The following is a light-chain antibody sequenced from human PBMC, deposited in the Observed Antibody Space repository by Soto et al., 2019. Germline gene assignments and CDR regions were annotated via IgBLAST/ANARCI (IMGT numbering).Light chain of an antibody. CDR3: SSYTTSSTDV. CDR2: EVS. J-gene: IGLJ1*01. Sequence: QSVLTQPASVSGSPGQSITISCTGTSSDVGYYDYVSWYQQHPDKAPKLMIYEVSNRPSGVSNRFSGSKSGNTASLTISGLQAEDEADYYCSSYTTSSTDVFGTGTKVTVL. CDR1: SSDVGYYDY. V-gene: IGLV2-14*01.